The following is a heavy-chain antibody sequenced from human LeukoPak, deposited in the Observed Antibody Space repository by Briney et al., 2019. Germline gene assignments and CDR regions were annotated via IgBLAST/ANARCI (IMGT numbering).Heavy chain of an antibody. D-gene: IGHD3-9*01. V-gene: IGHV3-7*01. Sequence: GGSLRLSCAASEFTLSRDWMTGVRQAPGKGLEWVANIKKDGSNKNYVDSVKGRFTISGDNAKNSLYPKMNSLRVEDTAVYYCARDVSDEFDSASRIHLDFWGRGSLVTVSS. CDR1: EFTLSRDW. J-gene: IGHJ4*02. CDR2: IKKDGSNK. CDR3: ARDVSDEFDSASRIHLDF.